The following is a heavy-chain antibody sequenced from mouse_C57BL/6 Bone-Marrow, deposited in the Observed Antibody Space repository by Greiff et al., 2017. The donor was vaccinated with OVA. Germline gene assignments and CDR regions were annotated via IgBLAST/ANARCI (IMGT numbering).Heavy chain of an antibody. J-gene: IGHJ4*01. V-gene: IGHV5-4*03. CDR3: ARIYYSVFYYAMDY. CDR1: GFTFSSYA. D-gene: IGHD1-1*01. CDR2: ISDGGSYT. Sequence: EVMLVESGGGLVKPGGSLKLSCAASGFTFSSYAMSWVRQTPEKRLEWVATISDGGSYTYYPDNVKGRFTISRDNAKNNLYLQMSHLKSEDTAMYYCARIYYSVFYYAMDYWGQGTSVTVSS.